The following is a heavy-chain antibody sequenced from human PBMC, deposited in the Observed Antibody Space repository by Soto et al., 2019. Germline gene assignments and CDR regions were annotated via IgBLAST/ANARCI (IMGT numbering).Heavy chain of an antibody. D-gene: IGHD3-3*01. CDR1: GFTFSNYG. Sequence: GGSLRLSCAASGFTFSNYGMHWVRQAPGKGLEWVAVIWYDGSNKYYGDSVKGRFTISRDNSKNTLYLQVNSLRADDTAVYYCERDFGGTYRSFDNWGQGTLVTVSS. CDR2: IWYDGSNK. V-gene: IGHV3-33*01. J-gene: IGHJ4*02. CDR3: ERDFGGTYRSFDN.